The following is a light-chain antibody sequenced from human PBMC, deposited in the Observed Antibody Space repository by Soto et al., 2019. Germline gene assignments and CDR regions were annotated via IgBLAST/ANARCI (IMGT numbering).Light chain of an antibody. J-gene: IGKJ1*01. CDR2: AAS. CDR3: QKYNSAPPT. V-gene: IGKV1-39*01. Sequence: DIQMTQSPSSLSASVGDRVTITCRSSQSISSYLNWYQQKPGKAPKLLIYAASSLQSGVPSRLSGSGSGTDFTLTISSLQPEDFATYYCQKYNSAPPTFGQGTKVDIK. CDR1: QSISSY.